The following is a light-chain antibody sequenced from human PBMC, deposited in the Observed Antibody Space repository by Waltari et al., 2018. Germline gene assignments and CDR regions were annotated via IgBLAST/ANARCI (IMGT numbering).Light chain of an antibody. V-gene: IGKV3-20*01. J-gene: IGKJ2*01. Sequence: VLPQSPGTLSLSPGESATLSCRASQSLTKRYLAWYQQKPGQAPRLVIYGASSRAAGIPDRFSGSGSGTDFTLTISRLEPEDFAVYYCQQYGSSIMYTFGQGTKLEIK. CDR1: QSLTKRY. CDR3: QQYGSSIMYT. CDR2: GAS.